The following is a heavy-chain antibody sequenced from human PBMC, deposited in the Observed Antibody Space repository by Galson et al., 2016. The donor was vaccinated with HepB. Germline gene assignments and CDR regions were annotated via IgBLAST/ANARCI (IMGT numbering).Heavy chain of an antibody. Sequence: SLRLSCAASGFTFSRYGMHWVRQAPGKGLEWVAVIWHDGSNKYYAGSVKGRFTIARDNSQSTLYLQMNSLRAEDTALYYCARDLNTAVFNVANFDNWGQGTLVTVSS. V-gene: IGHV3-33*01. CDR3: ARDLNTAVFNVANFDN. CDR1: GFTFSRYG. D-gene: IGHD6-19*01. J-gene: IGHJ4*02. CDR2: IWHDGSNK.